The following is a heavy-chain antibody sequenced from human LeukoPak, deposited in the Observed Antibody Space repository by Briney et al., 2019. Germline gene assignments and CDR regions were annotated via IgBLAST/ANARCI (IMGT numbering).Heavy chain of an antibody. CDR3: AREAWTKDFDY. D-gene: IGHD3/OR15-3a*01. Sequence: SETLSLTCTVSGGSITSYYWSWIRQSAGKGLEWIGRIHTNGGTNYNPSLSSRVTLSVDTSKNQFSLKLSSVTAADTAVYYCAREAWTKDFDYWGQGTLVTVSS. CDR2: IHTNGGT. CDR1: GGSITSYY. V-gene: IGHV4-4*07. J-gene: IGHJ4*02.